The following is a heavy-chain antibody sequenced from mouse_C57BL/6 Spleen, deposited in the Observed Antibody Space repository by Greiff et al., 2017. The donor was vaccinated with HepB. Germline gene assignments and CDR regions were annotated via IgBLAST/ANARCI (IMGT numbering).Heavy chain of an antibody. J-gene: IGHJ4*01. Sequence: EVMLVESGGGLVKPGGSLKLSCAASGFTFSSYAMSWVRQTPEKRLEWVATISDGGSYTYYPDNVKGRFTISRDNAKNNLYLQMSHLKSEDTAMYDCARDHPSHYYAMDYWGQGTSVTVSS. V-gene: IGHV5-4*01. CDR1: GFTFSSYA. CDR3: ARDHPSHYYAMDY. CDR2: ISDGGSYT.